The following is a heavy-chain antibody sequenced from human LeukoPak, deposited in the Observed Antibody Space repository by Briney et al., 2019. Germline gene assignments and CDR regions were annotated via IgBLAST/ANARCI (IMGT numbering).Heavy chain of an antibody. D-gene: IGHD3-10*01. CDR2: FYSGGST. CDR3: ARVGGGSGSYYKDY. CDR1: GFTVSSNY. V-gene: IGHV3-53*01. J-gene: IGHJ4*02. Sequence: GGSLRLSCAASGFTVSSNYMSWVRQAPGKGLEWVSVFYSGGSTYYADSVKGRFTISRDNSKNTLYLQMNSLRAEDTAVYYCARVGGGSGSYYKDYWGQGTLVTVSS.